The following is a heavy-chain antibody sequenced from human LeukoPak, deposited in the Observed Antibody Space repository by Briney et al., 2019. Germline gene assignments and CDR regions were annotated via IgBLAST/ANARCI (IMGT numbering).Heavy chain of an antibody. V-gene: IGHV3-30-3*01. CDR3: AVASYGGPFDY. J-gene: IGHJ4*02. CDR1: GFTFSSYA. Sequence: TGGSLRLSCAASGFTFSSYAMHWVRQAPGKGLEWVAVISYDGSNKYYADSVKGRFTISRDNSKNTLYLQMNSLRAEDTAVYYCAVASYGGPFDYWGQGTLVTVSS. CDR2: ISYDGSNK. D-gene: IGHD1-26*01.